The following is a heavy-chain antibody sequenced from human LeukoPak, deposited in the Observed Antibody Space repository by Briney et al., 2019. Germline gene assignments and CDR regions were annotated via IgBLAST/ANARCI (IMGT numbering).Heavy chain of an antibody. CDR2: IIPIFGTA. CDR1: GGTFSSYA. CDR3: ARSPYFYYYYMDV. Sequence: GASVKVSCKASGGTFSSYAISWLRQAPGQRVECRGGIIPIFGTANYAQKFQGRVTITTDESTRPAYMELSSLRSEDTAVYYCARSPYFYYYYMDVWGKGTTVTVSS. J-gene: IGHJ6*03. V-gene: IGHV1-69*05.